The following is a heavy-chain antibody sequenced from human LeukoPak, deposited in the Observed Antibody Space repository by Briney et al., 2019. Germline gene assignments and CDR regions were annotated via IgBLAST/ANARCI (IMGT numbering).Heavy chain of an antibody. V-gene: IGHV4-34*01. Sequence: SETLSLTCAVYGGSFSGYYWSWIRQPPGKGLEWIGEINHSGSTNYNPSLKGRVTISVDTSKNQFSLKLSSVTAADTAVYYCARDCSPYYDILTGQLPPHLDYWGQGTLVTVSS. CDR2: INHSGST. CDR1: GGSFSGYY. J-gene: IGHJ4*02. CDR3: ARDCSPYYDILTGQLPPHLDY. D-gene: IGHD3-9*01.